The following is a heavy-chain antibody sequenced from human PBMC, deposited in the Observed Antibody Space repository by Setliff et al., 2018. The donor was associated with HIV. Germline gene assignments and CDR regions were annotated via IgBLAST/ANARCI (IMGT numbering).Heavy chain of an antibody. V-gene: IGHV3-23*01. J-gene: IGHJ4*02. D-gene: IGHD2-15*01. CDR3: AKGRGYCTGGSCYSDY. Sequence: PGGSLRLSCAASGFTVSSNYMSWVRQAPGKGLEWVSTISGSGDNTYYADSVKGRFTISRDNSKNTLYLQMNSLRAEDTAVYYCAKGRGYCTGGSCYSDYWGQGTLVTVSS. CDR1: GFTVSSNY. CDR2: ISGSGDNT.